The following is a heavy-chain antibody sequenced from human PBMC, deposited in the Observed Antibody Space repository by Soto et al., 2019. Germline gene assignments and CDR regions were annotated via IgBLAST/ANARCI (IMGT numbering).Heavy chain of an antibody. CDR3: AQGDGYLTGWFET. J-gene: IGHJ5*02. CDR1: GFSFTSYA. V-gene: IGHV3-23*01. Sequence: EVQLLESGGGFVQPGVSLRLSCAASGFSFTSYAMSWVRQAPGKGLEWVTSVSGNGGSTFYADSVKGRFTISRDNSKNTVYLQTNTRSVEDTAVYYCAQGDGYLTGWFETWGQGTLVTVSS. CDR2: VSGNGGST. D-gene: IGHD2-21*02.